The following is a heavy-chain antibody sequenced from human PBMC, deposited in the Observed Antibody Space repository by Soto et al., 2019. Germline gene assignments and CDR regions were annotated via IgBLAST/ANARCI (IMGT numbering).Heavy chain of an antibody. J-gene: IGHJ2*01. CDR3: AREIMPLTNDWYFDL. CDR2: ILDSGST. D-gene: IGHD2-8*01. Sequence: QVQLQESGPGLVKPSETLSLTCTVSGGSISGGVHSWSWIRQPPGKGLEWIGHILDSGSTYYNPSLKSRLTISVDTSKNQSSLRLSSLTAADTAAYYCAREIMPLTNDWYFDLWGRGTLVSVSS. V-gene: IGHV4-30-4*01. CDR1: GGSISGGVHS.